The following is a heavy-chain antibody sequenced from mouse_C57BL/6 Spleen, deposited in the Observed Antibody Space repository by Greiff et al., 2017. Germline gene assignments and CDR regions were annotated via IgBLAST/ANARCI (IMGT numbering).Heavy chain of an antibody. J-gene: IGHJ4*01. CDR1: GYTFTSYW. V-gene: IGHV1-64*01. Sequence: VQLQQPGAELVKPGASVKLSCKASGYTFTSYWMHWVKQRPGQGLEWIGMIHPNSGSTNYNEKFKSKATLTVDKSSSTAYMQLSSLTSEDSAVYYCAREGGNYADYYAMDYWGQGTSVTVSS. CDR2: IHPNSGST. D-gene: IGHD2-1*01. CDR3: AREGGNYADYYAMDY.